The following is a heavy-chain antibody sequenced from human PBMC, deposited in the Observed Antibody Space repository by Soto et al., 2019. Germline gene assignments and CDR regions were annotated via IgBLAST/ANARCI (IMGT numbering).Heavy chain of an antibody. CDR1: GFPLSSYG. CDR2: ISYDGSNK. CDR3: VGGQYYFDY. J-gene: IGHJ4*02. D-gene: IGHD3-10*01. Sequence: QVQLVESGGGVVQPGRSLRLSCAASGFPLSSYGIHWVREAPGKGLEWVAVISYDGSNKYYADSVKGRFTISRDNSASTLYLQMNSLRPEDTALYYCVGGQYYFDYRGQGTLVTVSP. V-gene: IGHV3-30*03.